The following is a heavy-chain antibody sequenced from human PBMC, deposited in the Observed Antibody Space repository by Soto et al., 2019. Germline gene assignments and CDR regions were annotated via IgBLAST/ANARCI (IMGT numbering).Heavy chain of an antibody. Sequence: ASVKVSCKASGYTFTSYGISWVRQAPGQGLEWMGWISAYNGNTNYAQKLQGRVTMTTDTSTSTAYMELRSLRSDDTAVYYCARTRSYGDYSFYYYYMEVWGKGTTVTVSS. CDR2: ISAYNGNT. CDR1: GYTFTSYG. CDR3: ARTRSYGDYSFYYYYMEV. J-gene: IGHJ6*03. D-gene: IGHD4-17*01. V-gene: IGHV1-18*01.